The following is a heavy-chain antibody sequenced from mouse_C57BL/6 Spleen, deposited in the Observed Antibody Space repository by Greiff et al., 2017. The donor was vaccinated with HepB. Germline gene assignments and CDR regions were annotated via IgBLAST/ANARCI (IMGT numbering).Heavy chain of an antibody. CDR1: GFTFSSYA. J-gene: IGHJ4*01. V-gene: IGHV5-4*01. Sequence: EVQLVESGGGLVKPGGSLKLSCAASGFTFSSYAMSWVRQTPEKRLEWVATISDGGSYTYYPDNVKGRFTISRDNAKNNLYLQMSHLKSEDTAMYYCARDRATRGAMDYWGQGTSVTVSS. CDR2: ISDGGSYT. D-gene: IGHD3-1*01. CDR3: ARDRATRGAMDY.